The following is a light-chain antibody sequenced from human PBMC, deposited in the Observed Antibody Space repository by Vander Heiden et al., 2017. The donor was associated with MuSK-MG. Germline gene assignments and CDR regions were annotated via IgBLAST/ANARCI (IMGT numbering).Light chain of an antibody. V-gene: IGLV1-44*01. Sequence: QSVLTQPPSASGTPGQRVTISCSGSSSNIGSNTVNWYQQLPGTAPKRLTYRNNQRPSGVPDRFSGSKSGTSASLAISGLQSEDEADYYCAAWDDSLNGHVVFGGGTKLTVL. CDR3: AAWDDSLNGHVV. CDR2: RNN. CDR1: SSNIGSNT. J-gene: IGLJ2*01.